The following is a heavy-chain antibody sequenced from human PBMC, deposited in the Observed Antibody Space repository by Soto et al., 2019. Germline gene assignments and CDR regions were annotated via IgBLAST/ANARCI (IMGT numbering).Heavy chain of an antibody. CDR3: ARVLFGRGNWFDP. V-gene: IGHV4-59*01. J-gene: IGHJ5*02. D-gene: IGHD3-3*01. CDR1: GGSISGYY. CDR2: IYYSGST. Sequence: SETLSLTCTVSGGSISGYYWNWIRQPPGKGLEWIGYIYYSGSTNYNPSLKSRVTISVDTSKNQFSLKLSSVTAADTAVYYCARVLFGRGNWFDPWGQGTLVTVSS.